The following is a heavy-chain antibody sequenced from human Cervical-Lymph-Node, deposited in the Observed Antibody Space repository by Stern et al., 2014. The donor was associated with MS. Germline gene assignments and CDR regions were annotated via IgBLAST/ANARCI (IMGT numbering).Heavy chain of an antibody. V-gene: IGHV1-18*01. Sequence: QVQLVQSGAEVKKPGASVKVSCKASGYTFTSYGISWVRQAPGQGLEWMGWISAYNGNTNYAQKIQGRVTMTTDTSTSTAYMELRSLRSDDTAVYYCARDPGYCSSTSCAREDYWGQGTLVTVSS. CDR3: ARDPGYCSSTSCAREDY. J-gene: IGHJ4*02. CDR1: GYTFTSYG. CDR2: ISAYNGNT. D-gene: IGHD2-2*01.